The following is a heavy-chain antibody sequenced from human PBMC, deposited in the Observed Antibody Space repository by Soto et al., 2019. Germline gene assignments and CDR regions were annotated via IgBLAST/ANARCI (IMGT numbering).Heavy chain of an antibody. Sequence: GGSLRLSCATSGFTFSTYWMTWVRQAPGKGLEWVANIKQDGGEKYYVDSVKGRFTISRDNTKKSLYLQMNSLRAEDTAVYYCASRYLEYCSSASCSAPYDFWGQGTLVTVSS. CDR3: ASRYLEYCSSASCSAPYDF. V-gene: IGHV3-7*05. CDR1: GFTFSTYW. J-gene: IGHJ4*02. D-gene: IGHD2-2*01. CDR2: IKQDGGEK.